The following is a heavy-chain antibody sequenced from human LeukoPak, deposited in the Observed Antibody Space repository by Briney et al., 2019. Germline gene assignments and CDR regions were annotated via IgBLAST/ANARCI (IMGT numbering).Heavy chain of an antibody. V-gene: IGHV3-30-3*01. D-gene: IGHD3-3*02. J-gene: IGHJ1*01. Sequence: GGSLRLSCAASGFSFSTHKMNWVRQAPGKGLEWVAVISYDGTKIYYADSAKGRFTISRDNSKNMVYLQMNSLRAEDTALYYCARDSVKLPGISYFDNWGQGTLSPSP. CDR3: ARDSVKLPGISYFDN. CDR1: GFSFSTHK. CDR2: ISYDGTKI.